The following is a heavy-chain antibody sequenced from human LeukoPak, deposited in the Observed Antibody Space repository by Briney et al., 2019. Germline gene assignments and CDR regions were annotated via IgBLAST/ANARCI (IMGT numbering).Heavy chain of an antibody. CDR3: AMSTLTNFAPDH. Sequence: SETLSLTCVVSGDSVTRSNWWSWVRQPPNKGLEWIGEIFHSGSSNYNPSLRGRVTMSVDKSKNQFSLNLTSVTAADTATYFCAMSTLTNFAPDHWGHGTLVIVSS. J-gene: IGHJ4*01. V-gene: IGHV4-4*02. D-gene: IGHD4-11*01. CDR2: IFHSGSS. CDR1: GDSVTRSNW.